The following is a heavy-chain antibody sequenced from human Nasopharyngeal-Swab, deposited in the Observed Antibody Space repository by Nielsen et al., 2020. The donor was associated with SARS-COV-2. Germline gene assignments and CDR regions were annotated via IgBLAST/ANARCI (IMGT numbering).Heavy chain of an antibody. CDR1: GFTLSSYS. CDR3: ARALRWGAFDI. V-gene: IGHV3-21*01. CDR2: ISSSSSYI. Sequence: GESLKISCAASGFTLSSYSMNWVRQAPGKGLEWVSSISSSSSYIYYADSVKGRFTISRDNAKNSLYLQMNSLRAEDTAVYYCARALRWGAFDIWGQGTMVTVSS. J-gene: IGHJ3*02. D-gene: IGHD4-23*01.